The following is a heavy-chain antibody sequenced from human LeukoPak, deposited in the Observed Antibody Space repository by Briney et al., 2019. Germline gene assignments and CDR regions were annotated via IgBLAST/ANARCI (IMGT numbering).Heavy chain of an antibody. CDR3: LTIVETDLDAFDI. CDR2: INPDDGST. CDR1: GFTFSSYG. Sequence: GGSLRLSCAASGFTFSSYGMHWVRQAPGKGLVWVSRINPDDGSTSYADSVKGRFTISRDNAKSTLYLQMNSLRAEDTAVYYCLTIVETDLDAFDIWGQGTKVTVSS. J-gene: IGHJ3*02. V-gene: IGHV3-74*01. D-gene: IGHD2-21*01.